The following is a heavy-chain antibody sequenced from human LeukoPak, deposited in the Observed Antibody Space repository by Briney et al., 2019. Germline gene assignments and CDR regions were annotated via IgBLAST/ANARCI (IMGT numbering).Heavy chain of an antibody. D-gene: IGHD2-15*01. CDR2: MNPNSGNT. CDR1: GYTFTSYD. J-gene: IGHJ6*04. V-gene: IGHV1-8*01. Sequence: ASVKVSCKASGYTFTSYDINWVRQATGQGLEWMGWMNPNSGNTGYAQKFQGRVTMTRNTSISTAYMELSSLRSEDTAVYYCATADCSGGSCPIDVWGKGTTVTVSS. CDR3: ATADCSGGSCPIDV.